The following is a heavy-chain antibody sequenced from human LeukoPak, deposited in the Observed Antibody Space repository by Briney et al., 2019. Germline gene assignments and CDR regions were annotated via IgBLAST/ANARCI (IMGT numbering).Heavy chain of an antibody. CDR2: ISGSGGST. CDR3: AKDSRGLRYFDWSHPAYFDY. CDR1: GFTFSSYG. Sequence: GGSLRLSCAASGFTFSSYGMSWVRQAPGKGLEWVSAISGSGGSTYYADTVKGRFTISRDNSKNTLYLQMDSLRAEDTAVYYCAKDSRGLRYFDWSHPAYFDYWGQGTLVTVSS. V-gene: IGHV3-23*01. J-gene: IGHJ4*02. D-gene: IGHD3-9*01.